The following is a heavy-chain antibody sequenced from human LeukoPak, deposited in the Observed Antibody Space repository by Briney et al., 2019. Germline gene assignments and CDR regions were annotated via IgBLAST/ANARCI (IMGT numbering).Heavy chain of an antibody. D-gene: IGHD5-12*01. J-gene: IGHJ3*02. Sequence: SETLSLNCTVSGGSISSYSWSWIRQPPGKGLEWIGSMYYSGSTNYNPSLKSRVTMSVDTSKNQFSLRLSSVTAADTAVYYCARHGGESIVAMILHAFDIWGQGTMVTVSS. CDR1: GGSISSYS. CDR2: MYYSGST. V-gene: IGHV4-59*08. CDR3: ARHGGESIVAMILHAFDI.